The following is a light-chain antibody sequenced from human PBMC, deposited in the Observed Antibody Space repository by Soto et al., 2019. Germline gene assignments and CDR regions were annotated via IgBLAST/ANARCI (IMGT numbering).Light chain of an antibody. CDR1: SSNIGSNY. CDR3: AAWDDSLSEV. J-gene: IGLJ1*01. CDR2: RNN. Sequence: QYVLTPPPSASGTPGQRVTISCSGSSSNIGSNYVYWYQQLPGTAPKLLIYRNNQRPSGVPDRFSGSKSGTSASLAISGLRSEDEADYYCAAWDDSLSEVFGTGTKVTVL. V-gene: IGLV1-47*01.